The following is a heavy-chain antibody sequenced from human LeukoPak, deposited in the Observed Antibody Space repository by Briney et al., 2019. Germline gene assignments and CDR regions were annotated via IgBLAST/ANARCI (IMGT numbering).Heavy chain of an antibody. CDR2: ISGSGGST. CDR3: AKAYSGGPLYASGSNDY. CDR1: GFTFSSYA. J-gene: IGHJ4*02. Sequence: GGSLGLSCTASGFTFSSYAMTWVRQAPGKGLEWVSGISGSGGSTDYADSVKGRFTISRDNSKNTLFLQMNSLRAEDTAVYYCAKAYSGGPLYASGSNDYWGQGTLVTVSS. D-gene: IGHD3-10*01. V-gene: IGHV3-23*01.